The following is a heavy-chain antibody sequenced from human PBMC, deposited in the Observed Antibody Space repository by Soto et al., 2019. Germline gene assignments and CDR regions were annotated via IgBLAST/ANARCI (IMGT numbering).Heavy chain of an antibody. CDR3: ARTYDSNGYANEFDS. Sequence: QVVLQESGPGLVKPSETLSLTCSVSGRSITSYYWSWVRQPPGKGLEWIGYIYDNGITSQNPSLKSRVNMSADPSQNQFSLKLTSVTGADTAVYYCARTYDSNGYANEFDSWGQGILVTVTS. J-gene: IGHJ4*02. D-gene: IGHD3-22*01. CDR1: GRSITSYY. CDR2: IYDNGIT. V-gene: IGHV4-59*12.